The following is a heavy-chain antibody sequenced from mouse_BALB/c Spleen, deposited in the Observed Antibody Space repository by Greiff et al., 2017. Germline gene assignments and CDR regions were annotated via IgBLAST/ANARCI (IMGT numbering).Heavy chain of an antibody. CDR3: ARGGSTTETHAMDY. V-gene: IGHV5-9-3*01. Sequence: EVQLVESGGGLVKPGGSLKLSCAASGFTFSSYAMSWVRQTPEKRLEWVATISSGGSYTYYPDSVKGRFTIARDNAKNTLYLQMSSLRSEDTAMYYCARGGSTTETHAMDYWGQGTSVTVSS. CDR2: ISSGGSYT. D-gene: IGHD2-14*01. J-gene: IGHJ4*01. CDR1: GFTFSSYA.